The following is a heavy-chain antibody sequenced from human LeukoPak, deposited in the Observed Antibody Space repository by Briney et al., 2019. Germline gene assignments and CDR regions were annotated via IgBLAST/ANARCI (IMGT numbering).Heavy chain of an antibody. Sequence: GGSLRLSCAASGFTFSSYGMNWVRQAPGKGLEWVSGISGSGGYIYHADSVKGRFTISRDNSKNTLYLEMNSLRAEDTAVYYCAKASGSYPDDAFDIWGQGTMVTVSS. V-gene: IGHV3-23*01. CDR1: GFTFSSYG. CDR3: AKASGSYPDDAFDI. J-gene: IGHJ3*02. D-gene: IGHD1-26*01. CDR2: ISGSGGYI.